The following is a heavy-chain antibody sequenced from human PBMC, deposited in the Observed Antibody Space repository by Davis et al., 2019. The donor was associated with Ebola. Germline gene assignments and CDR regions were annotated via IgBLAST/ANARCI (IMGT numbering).Heavy chain of an antibody. CDR1: GFTLSDYY. CDR3: AKILRGY. Sequence: PGGYLRLSCAASGFTLSDYYMSWIRQAPGKGLEWVANIKQDGSEKYYADSVKGRFTISRDNSKNTLYLQMNSLRAEDTAVYYCAKILRGYWGQGTLVTVSS. J-gene: IGHJ4*02. D-gene: IGHD3-10*01. CDR2: IKQDGSEK. V-gene: IGHV3-7*01.